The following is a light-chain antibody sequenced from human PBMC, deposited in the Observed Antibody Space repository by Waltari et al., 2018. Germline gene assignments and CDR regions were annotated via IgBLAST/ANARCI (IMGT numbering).Light chain of an antibody. V-gene: IGLV3-1*01. J-gene: IGLJ2*01. CDR2: QDV. CDR1: KLGDKY. Sequence: SYDLTQPPSVSVSPGQTASITCSGDKLGDKYACWYQQKPGQSPVLVIFQDVKRPSGFPERFSGANSGNTATLTISGTQAVDEADYYCQTWDSSTVLFGGGTKLTVL. CDR3: QTWDSSTVL.